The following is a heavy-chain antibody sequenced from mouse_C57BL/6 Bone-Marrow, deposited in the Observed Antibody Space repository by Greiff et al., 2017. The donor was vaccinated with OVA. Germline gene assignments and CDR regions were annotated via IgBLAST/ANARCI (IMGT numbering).Heavy chain of an antibody. V-gene: IGHV1-54*01. Sequence: QVQLQQSGAELVRPGTSVKVSCKASGYAFTNYLIEWVKQRPGQGLEWIGVINPGSGGTNYNEKFKGKATLTADKSSSTAYMQLGSLTSEDSAVYFCARTHYYGSSCYYFDNWGQGTTLTVSA. CDR1: GYAFTNYL. CDR3: ARTHYYGSSCYYFDN. CDR2: INPGSGGT. D-gene: IGHD1-1*01. J-gene: IGHJ2*01.